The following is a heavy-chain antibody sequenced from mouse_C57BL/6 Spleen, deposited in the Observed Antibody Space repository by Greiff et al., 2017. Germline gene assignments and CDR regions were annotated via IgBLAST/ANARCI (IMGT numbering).Heavy chain of an antibody. CDR3: AKKGPYGGYAMDY. CDR2: IRRGGST. J-gene: IGHJ4*01. D-gene: IGHD1-1*01. CDR1: GFSLTSYG. Sequence: QVQLQQSGPGLVQPSQSLSITCTVSGFSLTSYGVHWVRQSPGKGLEWLGVIRRGGSTDYNAAFMSRLSITKDNSKSQVFFKMNSLQADDTAIYYCAKKGPYGGYAMDYWGQGTSVTVSS. V-gene: IGHV2-5*01.